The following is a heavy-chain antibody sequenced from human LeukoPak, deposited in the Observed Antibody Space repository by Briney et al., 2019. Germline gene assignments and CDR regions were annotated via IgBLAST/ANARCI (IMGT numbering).Heavy chain of an antibody. J-gene: IGHJ4*02. CDR1: GFTLSSYW. V-gene: IGHV3-7*01. CDR3: ARDAGYSGFD. CDR2: MKPDGSEK. Sequence: GGSLRLSCAGSGFTLSSYWMSWVRQAPGKGLEWVANMKPDGSEKYYVDSVKGRFTISRDNAKNSLYLQMNSLRAEDTAVYYCARDAGYSGFDWGQGTLVTVSS. D-gene: IGHD5-12*01.